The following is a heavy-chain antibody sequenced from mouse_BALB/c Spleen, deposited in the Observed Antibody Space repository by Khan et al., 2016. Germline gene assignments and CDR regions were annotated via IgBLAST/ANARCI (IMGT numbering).Heavy chain of an antibody. CDR2: IYPGDGDT. V-gene: IGHV1-87*01. CDR1: GYTFTSYW. J-gene: IGHJ3*01. Sequence: QVQLQQSGAELARPGASVKVSCKASGYTFTSYWMQWVKQRPGQGLQWIGTIYPGDGDTRYTQKFKGKATLTADKSSSTAYMQLSSLASEDSAVYYCARGGYGNYVFAYWGQGTLVTVSA. D-gene: IGHD2-1*01. CDR3: ARGGYGNYVFAY.